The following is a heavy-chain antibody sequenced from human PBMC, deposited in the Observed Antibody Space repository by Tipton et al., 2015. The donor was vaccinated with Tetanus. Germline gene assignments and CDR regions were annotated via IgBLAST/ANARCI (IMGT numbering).Heavy chain of an antibody. CDR1: GASINAGGFL. J-gene: IGHJ4*02. D-gene: IGHD1-26*01. CDR2: IYYTALT. CDR3: ARGLPREPFYLDY. V-gene: IGHV4-31*03. Sequence: TLSLTCTVSGASINAGGFLLTWVRQRPGKGLEWVGKIYYTALTSYTPSLNSRVTISVDPSKNHFSLNLTSVTAADTAVYFCARGLPREPFYLDYWGQGKQVTVSS.